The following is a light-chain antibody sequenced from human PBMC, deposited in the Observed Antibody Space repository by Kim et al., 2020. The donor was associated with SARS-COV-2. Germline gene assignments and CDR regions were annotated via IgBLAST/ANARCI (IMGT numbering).Light chain of an antibody. J-gene: IGLJ1*01. Sequence: GDSVTISCTETSSDVGGYNYVSWYQQHPGKAPKLMIYEVSKRPPGVPDRFSGSKSGNTASLTVSGLQAEDEADYYCSSYAGSNNYVFGTGTKVTVL. CDR3: SSYAGSNNYV. CDR2: EVS. V-gene: IGLV2-8*01. CDR1: SSDVGGYNY.